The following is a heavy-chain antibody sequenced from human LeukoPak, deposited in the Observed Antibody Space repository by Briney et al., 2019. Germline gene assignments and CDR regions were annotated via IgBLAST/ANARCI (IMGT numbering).Heavy chain of an antibody. J-gene: IGHJ4*02. Sequence: KSSETLSLTCTVSGGSINSHYWSWIRQPPGKGLDWIGDIYYSGSTKYNPSLKSRVTISVDTSKNHLSLKLSSVLAADTAIYYCVRRDNTGWNYFDYWGQGILDTVSS. V-gene: IGHV4-59*08. D-gene: IGHD6-19*01. CDR3: VRRDNTGWNYFDY. CDR2: IYYSGST. CDR1: GGSINSHY.